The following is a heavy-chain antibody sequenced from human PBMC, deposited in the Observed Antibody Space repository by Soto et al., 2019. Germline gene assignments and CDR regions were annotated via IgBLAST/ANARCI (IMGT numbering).Heavy chain of an antibody. CDR2: ISWDGGST. CDR1: GFTFDDYT. CDR3: AKDHQTGYSSGWYLGGLFFDY. J-gene: IGHJ4*02. Sequence: EVQLVESGGVVVQPGGSLRLSCAASGFTFDDYTMHWVRQAPGKGLEWVSLISWDGGSTYYADSVKGRFTISRDNSKNSLYLQMNSLRTEDTALYYCAKDHQTGYSSGWYLGGLFFDYWGQGTLVTVSS. D-gene: IGHD6-19*01. V-gene: IGHV3-43*01.